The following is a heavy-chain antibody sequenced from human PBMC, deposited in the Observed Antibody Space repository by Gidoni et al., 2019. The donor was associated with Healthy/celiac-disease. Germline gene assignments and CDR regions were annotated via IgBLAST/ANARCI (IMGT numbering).Heavy chain of an antibody. CDR2: INSDGSST. Sequence: YGSYWRHWVRQAPGKGLVWVSRINSDGSSTSYADAVKGRFTISRDNAKNTLYLQMNSLRAEDTAVYYCARVVAGLWFGETPHWFDPWGQGTLVTVSS. V-gene: IGHV3-74*01. CDR1: YGSYW. D-gene: IGHD3-10*01. CDR3: ARVVAGLWFGETPHWFDP. J-gene: IGHJ5*02.